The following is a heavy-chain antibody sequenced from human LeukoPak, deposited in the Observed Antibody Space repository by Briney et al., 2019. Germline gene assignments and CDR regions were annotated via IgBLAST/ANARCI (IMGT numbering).Heavy chain of an antibody. Sequence: GGSLRLSCAASGFTFNSYAMHWVRQAPGKGLEWVAVISYDGSNKYYADSVKGRFTISRDNSKNTLYLQMNSLRAEDTAVYYCARDSVGATNYFDYWGQGTLVTVSS. CDR1: GFTFNSYA. J-gene: IGHJ4*02. CDR3: ARDSVGATNYFDY. D-gene: IGHD1-26*01. V-gene: IGHV3-30*04. CDR2: ISYDGSNK.